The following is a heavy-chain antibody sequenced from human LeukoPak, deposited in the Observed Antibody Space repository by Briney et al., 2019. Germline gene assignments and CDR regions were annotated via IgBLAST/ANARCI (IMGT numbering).Heavy chain of an antibody. CDR1: GGSISSSSYY. Sequence: ETLSLTCTVSGGSISSSSYYWGWVRQAPGKGLEWVSAISGSGGSTYYADSVKGRFTISRDNSKNTLYLQMNSLRAEDTAVYYCAKDMYSSSWYYFDYWGQGTLVTVSS. CDR3: AKDMYSSSWYYFDY. J-gene: IGHJ4*02. V-gene: IGHV3-23*01. CDR2: ISGSGGST. D-gene: IGHD6-13*01.